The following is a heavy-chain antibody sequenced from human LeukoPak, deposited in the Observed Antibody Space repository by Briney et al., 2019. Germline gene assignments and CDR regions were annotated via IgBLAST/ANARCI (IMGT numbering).Heavy chain of an antibody. Sequence: ASVKVSCKASGYTFTGYYMHWVRQAPGQGLEWMGWFNPNSGGTNYAQKFQGRVTMTRDTSISTAYMELSRLRSDDTAVYYCARVPTSPRPSSGSTSVGYMDVWGKGTTVTVSS. J-gene: IGHJ6*03. CDR1: GYTFTGYY. D-gene: IGHD2-2*01. CDR3: ARVPTSPRPSSGSTSVGYMDV. CDR2: FNPNSGGT. V-gene: IGHV1-2*02.